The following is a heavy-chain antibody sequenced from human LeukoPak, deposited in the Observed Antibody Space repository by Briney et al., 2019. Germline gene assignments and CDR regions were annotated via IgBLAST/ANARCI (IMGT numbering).Heavy chain of an antibody. CDR3: ARVVVKVGQLAPDYYYYYYYMDV. CDR1: GFTFSSYS. V-gene: IGHV3-48*01. Sequence: QTGGSLRLSCAASGFTFSSYSMNWVRQAPGKGLEWVSYISSSSSTIYYADSVKGRFTISRDNAENSLYLQMNSLRAEDTAVYYCARVVVKVGQLAPDYYYYYYYMDVWGKGTTVTVSS. J-gene: IGHJ6*03. CDR2: ISSSSSTI. D-gene: IGHD2-21*01.